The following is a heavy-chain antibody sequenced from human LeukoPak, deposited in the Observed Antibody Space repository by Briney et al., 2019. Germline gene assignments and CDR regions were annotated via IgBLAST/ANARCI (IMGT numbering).Heavy chain of an antibody. Sequence: PSETLSLTCTVSGGSISSGGNYWSWIRQHPGRGLEWIGYIYYSGSTYYNPSLKSRVTISLDTSKNQFSLKLTSVTAADTAVYYCARDRWFDPWGQGTLVTVSS. V-gene: IGHV4-31*03. CDR2: IYYSGST. CDR1: GGSISSGGNY. J-gene: IGHJ5*02. CDR3: ARDRWFDP.